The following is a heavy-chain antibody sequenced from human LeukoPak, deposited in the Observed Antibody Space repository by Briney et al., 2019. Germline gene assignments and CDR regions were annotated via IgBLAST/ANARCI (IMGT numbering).Heavy chain of an antibody. CDR1: GFTFSNYG. D-gene: IGHD6-19*01. V-gene: IGHV3-74*03. CDR2: IHSDGGYT. Sequence: GGSLRLSCAASGFTFSNYGMHWVRQVPGKGLVWVSRIHSDGGYTAYADFVKGRITISRDNAKNSLYLQMNSLRAEDTAVYYCARGDDSSGWYLDYWGQGTLVTVSS. J-gene: IGHJ4*02. CDR3: ARGDDSSGWYLDY.